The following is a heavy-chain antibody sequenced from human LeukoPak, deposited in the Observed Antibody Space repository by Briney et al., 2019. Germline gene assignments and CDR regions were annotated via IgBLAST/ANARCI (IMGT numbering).Heavy chain of an antibody. V-gene: IGHV4-30-2*01. D-gene: IGHD6-6*01. CDR3: GRGGGIAARLDY. Sequence: SETLSLTCAVSGGSISSGGYSWSWIRQPPGKGLEWIGYIYHSGSTYYNPSLKSRVTISVDRSKNQFSLKLSSVTAADTAVYYCGRGGGIAARLDYWGQGTLATVSS. CDR2: IYHSGST. CDR1: GGSISSGGYS. J-gene: IGHJ4*02.